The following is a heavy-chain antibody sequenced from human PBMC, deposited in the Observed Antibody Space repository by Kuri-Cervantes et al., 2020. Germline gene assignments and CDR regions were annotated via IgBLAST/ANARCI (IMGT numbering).Heavy chain of an antibody. V-gene: IGHV3-74*01. CDR3: ARVRGVIRNYYGMDV. CDR1: GFTFSSYW. J-gene: IGHJ6*02. CDR2: INSDGSST. Sequence: GGSLRLSCAASGFTFSSYWMHWVRQAPGKGLVWVSRINSDGSSTSYADSVKGRFTISRDNAKNTLYLQMNSLRAKDTAVYYCARVRGVIRNYYGMDVWGQGTMVTVSS. D-gene: IGHD3-10*01.